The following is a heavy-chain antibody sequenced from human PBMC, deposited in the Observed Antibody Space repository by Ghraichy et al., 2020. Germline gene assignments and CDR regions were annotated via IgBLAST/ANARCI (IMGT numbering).Heavy chain of an antibody. Sequence: SGPTLVKPTQTLTLTCTFSGFSLSTSGVGVGWIRQPPGKALEWLALIYWNDDKRYSPSLKSRLTITKDTSKNQVVLTMTNMDPVDTATYYCAHSGSSGWYWGLTKAYYYYYGMDVWGQGTTVTVSS. CDR3: AHSGSSGWYWGLTKAYYYYYGMDV. CDR2: IYWNDDK. D-gene: IGHD6-19*01. CDR1: GFSLSTSGVG. J-gene: IGHJ6*02. V-gene: IGHV2-5*01.